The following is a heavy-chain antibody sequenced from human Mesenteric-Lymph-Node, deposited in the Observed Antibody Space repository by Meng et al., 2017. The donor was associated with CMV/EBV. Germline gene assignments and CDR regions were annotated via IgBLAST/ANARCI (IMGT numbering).Heavy chain of an antibody. V-gene: IGHV4-34*01. CDR2: INHSGST. Sequence: SETLSLTCAVYGGSFSGYYWSWIRQPPGKGLEWIGEINHSGSTNYNPSLKSRVNISVDTSKNQFSLKLSSVTAADTAVYYCARGWSGYNDYWGQGTLVTVSS. D-gene: IGHD3-3*01. CDR3: ARGWSGYNDY. J-gene: IGHJ4*02. CDR1: GGSFSGYY.